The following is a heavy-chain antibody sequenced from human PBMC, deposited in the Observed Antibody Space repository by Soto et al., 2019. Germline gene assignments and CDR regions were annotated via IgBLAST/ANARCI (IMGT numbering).Heavy chain of an antibody. CDR3: ARTNTRVVPGPFDY. CDR2: IYYSGST. Sequence: PSETLSLTCTVSGGSISSGGYYWSWIRQHPGKGLEWIGYIYYSGSTYYNPSLKSRVTISVDTSKNQFSLKLSPVTAADTTVYYCARTNTRVVPGPFDYWGQGTLFTVSS. CDR1: GGSISSGGYY. D-gene: IGHD2-2*01. J-gene: IGHJ4*02. V-gene: IGHV4-31*03.